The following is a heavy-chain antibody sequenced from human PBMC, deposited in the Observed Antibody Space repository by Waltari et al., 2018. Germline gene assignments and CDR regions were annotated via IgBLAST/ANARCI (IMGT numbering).Heavy chain of an antibody. Sequence: DVQLVESGGGLVKPGGSLRLSCVASGFTLKSYDINWIRQAPGRGLEWVSSITSAPSTYYAPSVTGRFTVSRVQNSVFLHLDSLRASDTGVYFCARDSGSGGTRGPFDVWGQGTVVTVSS. V-gene: IGHV3-21*02. CDR1: GFTLKSYD. D-gene: IGHD2-15*01. CDR2: ITSAPST. CDR3: ARDSGSGGTRGPFDV. J-gene: IGHJ3*01.